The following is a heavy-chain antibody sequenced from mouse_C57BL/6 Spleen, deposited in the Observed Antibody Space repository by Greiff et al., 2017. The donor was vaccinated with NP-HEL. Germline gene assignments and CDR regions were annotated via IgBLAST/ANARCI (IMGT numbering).Heavy chain of an antibody. J-gene: IGHJ2*01. D-gene: IGHD1-1*01. CDR1: GYTFTDYY. CDR3: EKNYDSSPYYFDH. CDR2: INPYNGGT. Sequence: EVQLQQSGPVLVKPGASVKMSCKASGYTFTDYYMNWVKQSHGKSLEWIGVINPYNGGTSYNQKFKGKATLTVDKSSSTAYMELNSLTSEDSAVYYCEKNYDSSPYYFDHWGQDTTLTVPS. V-gene: IGHV1-19*01.